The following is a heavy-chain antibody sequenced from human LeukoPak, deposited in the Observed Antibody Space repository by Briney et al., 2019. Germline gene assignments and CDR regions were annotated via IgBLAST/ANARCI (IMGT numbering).Heavy chain of an antibody. V-gene: IGHV3-21*01. CDR2: ISSSSSYI. CDR1: GFTFSSYR. Sequence: PGRSLRLSCAAPGFTFSSYRMTWVRQAPGKGLEWVSSISSSSSYIYYADSVKGRFTISRDNAKNSLYLQMNGLRAEDTAVYYCARERGSSWYTRWGQGTLVTVSS. CDR3: ARERGSSWYTR. J-gene: IGHJ4*02. D-gene: IGHD6-13*01.